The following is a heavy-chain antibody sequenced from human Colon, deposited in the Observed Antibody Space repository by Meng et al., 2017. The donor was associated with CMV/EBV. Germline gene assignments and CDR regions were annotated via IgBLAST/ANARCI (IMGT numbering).Heavy chain of an antibody. J-gene: IGHJ1*01. D-gene: IGHD2-8*01. V-gene: IGHV4-34*01. Sequence: SETLSLTCAVYGGSFSGYYWSWIRQPPGKGLEWIGEINHSGSTNYNPSLESRVSISVDKSKNLFSLRLTSVTAADTAIYYCASQDSTVYALGDWGQGTLVTVSS. CDR1: GGSFSGYY. CDR2: INHSGST. CDR3: ASQDSTVYALGD.